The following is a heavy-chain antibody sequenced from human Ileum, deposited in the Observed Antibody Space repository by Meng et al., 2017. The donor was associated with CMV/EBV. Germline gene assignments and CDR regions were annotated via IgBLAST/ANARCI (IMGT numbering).Heavy chain of an antibody. D-gene: IGHD5-12*01. J-gene: IGHJ5*02. CDR2: LSYSGTT. Sequence: QLQLQEAGPGLVTPSETLSLTCTVSGDSISSDTFFWGWIRQPPGKGLEWIGSLSYSGTTFYNPSLKSRVTLSVDTSKNQFSLKLNSVTAADTAVYYCARDCCGYRSWFDPWGQGALVTVSS. CDR1: GDSISSDTFF. V-gene: IGHV4-39*07. CDR3: ARDCCGYRSWFDP.